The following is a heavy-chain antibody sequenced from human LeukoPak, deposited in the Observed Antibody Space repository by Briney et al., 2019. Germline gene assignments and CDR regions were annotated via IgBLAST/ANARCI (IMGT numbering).Heavy chain of an antibody. Sequence: GASVTVSCKDSGYTFTTYGISWVRQAPGQGLEWMGWISAYNGNTNYAQKLQGRVTMTTDTSTTTAYMELRSLRSDDTAVYYCARDRDYGDYNTQDLFDYWGQGTLVTVSS. CDR2: ISAYNGNT. CDR3: ARDRDYGDYNTQDLFDY. J-gene: IGHJ4*02. CDR1: GYTFTTYG. V-gene: IGHV1-18*01. D-gene: IGHD4-17*01.